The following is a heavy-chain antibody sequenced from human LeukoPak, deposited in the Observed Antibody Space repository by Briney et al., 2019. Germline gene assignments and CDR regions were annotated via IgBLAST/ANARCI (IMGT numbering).Heavy chain of an antibody. CDR1: GFIFSSYA. V-gene: IGHV3-23*01. CDR3: ARPTPHYYDSSGYPLPFDY. Sequence: GGSLRLSCAASGFIFSSYAMSWVRQAPGKGLEWVSAISGSGGSTYYADSVKGRFTISRDNSKNTLYLQMNSLRAEDTAVYYCARPTPHYYDSSGYPLPFDYWGQGTLVTVSS. D-gene: IGHD3-22*01. CDR2: ISGSGGST. J-gene: IGHJ4*02.